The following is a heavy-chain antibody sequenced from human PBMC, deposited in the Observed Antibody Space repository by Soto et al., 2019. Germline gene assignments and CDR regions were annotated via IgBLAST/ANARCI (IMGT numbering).Heavy chain of an antibody. V-gene: IGHV1-3*01. J-gene: IGHJ6*02. CDR2: INVGTGQT. CDR3: ARGKGMEENYYYYGLDI. D-gene: IGHD1-1*01. CDR1: GYTFSTHA. Sequence: QVQVVQSGAEVKKPGASVKISCKASGYTFSTHAMHLVRQAPGQSLEWMGWINVGTGQTKHSHRFQDRISITRDTSASTAYMELSSLRSEDTAVYYCARGKGMEENYYYYGLDIWGQGTTVTFSS.